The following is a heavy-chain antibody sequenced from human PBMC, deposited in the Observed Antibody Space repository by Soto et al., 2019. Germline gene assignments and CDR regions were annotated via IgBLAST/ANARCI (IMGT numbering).Heavy chain of an antibody. V-gene: IGHV3-7*01. Sequence: EVQLVESGGGLVQPGGSLRLSCAASGFTFSSYWMSWVRQAPGKGLEWVANIKQDGSEKYYVDSVKGRFTISRDNAKNSLYLQMNSLRAEDTAVYYSARDRGRIQLWLRLNYWGQGTLVTVSS. J-gene: IGHJ4*02. CDR3: ARDRGRIQLWLRLNY. D-gene: IGHD5-18*01. CDR1: GFTFSSYW. CDR2: IKQDGSEK.